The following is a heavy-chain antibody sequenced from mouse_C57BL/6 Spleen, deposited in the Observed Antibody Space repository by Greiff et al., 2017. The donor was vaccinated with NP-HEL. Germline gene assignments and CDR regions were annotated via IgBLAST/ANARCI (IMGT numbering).Heavy chain of an antibody. J-gene: IGHJ4*01. D-gene: IGHD2-5*01. V-gene: IGHV5-6*01. CDR2: ISSGGSYT. CDR1: GFTFSSYG. Sequence: EVQVVESGGDLVKPGGSLKLSCAASGFTFSSYGMSWVRQTPDKRLEWVATISSGGSYTYYPDSVKGRFTISRDNAKNTLYLQMSSLKSEDTAMYYCARHETIVTTRYAMDYWGQGTSVTVSS. CDR3: ARHETIVTTRYAMDY.